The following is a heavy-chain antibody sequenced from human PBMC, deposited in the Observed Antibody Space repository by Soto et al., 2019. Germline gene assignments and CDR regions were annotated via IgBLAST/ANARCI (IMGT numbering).Heavy chain of an antibody. V-gene: IGHV1-18*01. CDR1: GYTFTSYG. D-gene: IGHD6-13*01. CDR3: VRGTAGSIAAAGSGNFDY. CDR2: ISAYNGNT. J-gene: IGHJ4*02. Sequence: QVQLVQSGAEVKKPGASVKVSCKASGYTFTSYGISWVRQAPGQGLEWMGWISAYNGNTNYAQKLQGRVTMTTDTSTSTAYMELRSLRSDDTAVYYCVRGTAGSIAAAGSGNFDYWGQGTLVTVSS.